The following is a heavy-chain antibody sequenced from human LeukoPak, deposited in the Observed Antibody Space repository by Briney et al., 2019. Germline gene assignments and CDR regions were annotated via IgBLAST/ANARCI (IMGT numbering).Heavy chain of an antibody. Sequence: GGSLRLSCAASGFTFSSYGMHWVRQAPGKGLEWVAVIWYDGSNKYYADSVKGRFTISRDNSKNTLYLQMNSLRAEDTAVYYCARFLRGYSYGSGRKMSRGGWFDPWGQGTLVTVSS. CDR2: IWYDGSNK. V-gene: IGHV3-33*01. CDR3: ARFLRGYSYGSGRKMSRGGWFDP. CDR1: GFTFSSYG. D-gene: IGHD5-18*01. J-gene: IGHJ5*02.